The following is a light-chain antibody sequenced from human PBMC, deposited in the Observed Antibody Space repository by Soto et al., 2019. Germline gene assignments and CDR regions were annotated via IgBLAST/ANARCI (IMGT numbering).Light chain of an antibody. Sequence: QSVLTQPASVSGSPGQSITISCAGTNGDVGGYNYVSWYQQHPGKAPKLIISEVSNWPSGVSHRFSGSKSGNTASLTISGLQAEDDADYYCSSYTTSGTLVFGGGTKLTVL. CDR1: NGDVGGYNY. CDR3: SSYTTSGTLV. V-gene: IGLV2-14*01. CDR2: EVS. J-gene: IGLJ3*02.